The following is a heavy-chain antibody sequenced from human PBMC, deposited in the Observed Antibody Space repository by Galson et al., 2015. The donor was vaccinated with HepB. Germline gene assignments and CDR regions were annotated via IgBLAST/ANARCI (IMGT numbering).Heavy chain of an antibody. CDR3: ARASMVRGVINSYYYYYGMDV. Sequence: SLRLSCAASGFTFSNFAIHWVRQAPGKGLEWVAVISYDGSNKYYADSVRGRFTISRDNSKNTLYLQMNSLRGEETAVYYCARASMVRGVINSYYYYYGMDVWGQGTTVTVSS. V-gene: IGHV3-30*04. J-gene: IGHJ6*02. CDR2: ISYDGSNK. D-gene: IGHD3-10*01. CDR1: GFTFSNFA.